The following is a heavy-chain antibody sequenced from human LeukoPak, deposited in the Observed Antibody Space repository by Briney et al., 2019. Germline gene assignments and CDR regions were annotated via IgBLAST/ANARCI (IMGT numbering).Heavy chain of an antibody. V-gene: IGHV1-46*01. CDR2: INPSGGST. J-gene: IGHJ4*02. CDR3: ARDGPTAAPFDY. CDR1: GYTFTSYD. Sequence: ASVKVSCKASGYTFTSYDMHWVRQAPGQGLEWMGIINPSGGSTSYAQRFQGRVAMTRDTSTTTVYMEVNSLTSEDTAVYFCARDGPTAAPFDYWGQGTLVTVSS. D-gene: IGHD2-2*01.